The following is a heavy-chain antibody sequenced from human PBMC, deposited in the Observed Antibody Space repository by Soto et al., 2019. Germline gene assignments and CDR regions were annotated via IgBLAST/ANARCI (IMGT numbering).Heavy chain of an antibody. J-gene: IGHJ4*02. D-gene: IGHD2-21*02. Sequence: SETLSLTCTVSGGSISSYYWSWIRQPPGKGLEWIGYIYYSGSTNYNPSLKSRVTISVDTSKNQFSLKLSSVTAADTAVYYCARLSTVVTFDYWGQGTLVTVSS. V-gene: IGHV4-59*08. CDR2: IYYSGST. CDR3: ARLSTVVTFDY. CDR1: GGSISSYY.